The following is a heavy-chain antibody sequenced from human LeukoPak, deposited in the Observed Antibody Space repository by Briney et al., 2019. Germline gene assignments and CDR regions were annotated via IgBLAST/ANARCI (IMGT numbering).Heavy chain of an antibody. CDR2: IYYSGST. J-gene: IGHJ4*02. CDR1: GGSISSSSYY. V-gene: IGHV4-39*01. Sequence: SETLSLTCTVSGGSISSSSYYWGWIRQPPGKGLEWIGSIYYSGSTYYNPSLKSRVTISVDTSKNQFSLKLSSVTAADTAVYYCARLPLFSVRGYSLYYFDYWGQGTLVTVSS. D-gene: IGHD5-18*01. CDR3: ARLPLFSVRGYSLYYFDY.